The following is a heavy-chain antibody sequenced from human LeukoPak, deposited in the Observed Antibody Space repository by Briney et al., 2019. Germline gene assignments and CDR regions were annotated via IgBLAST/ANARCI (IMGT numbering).Heavy chain of an antibody. D-gene: IGHD2-2*01. CDR1: GFTFSSYA. CDR2: FSGSGDTT. CDR3: AKDRANIEPVSHFDS. Sequence: GGSLRLSCAASGFTFSSYAMGWVRQAPGKGLEWLSTFSGSGDTTYYADSVKGRFTISRDESKNTLYLQMHGLRAEDTAVYYRAKDRANIEPVSHFDSWGQGTLVTVSS. J-gene: IGHJ4*02. V-gene: IGHV3-23*01.